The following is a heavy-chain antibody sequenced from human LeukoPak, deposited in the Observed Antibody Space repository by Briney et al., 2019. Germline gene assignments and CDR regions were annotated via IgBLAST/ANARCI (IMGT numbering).Heavy chain of an antibody. CDR2: ISYDGSNK. D-gene: IGHD6-13*01. V-gene: IGHV3-30*03. J-gene: IGHJ6*02. CDR1: GFTFSSYG. Sequence: GGSLRLSCAASGFTFSSYGMHWVRQAPGKGLEWVAVISYDGSNKYYADSVKGRFAISRDNSKSTLYLQMNSLRAEDTAVYYCARDHRSRSSKGDYYYGMDVWGQGTTVTVSS. CDR3: ARDHRSRSSKGDYYYGMDV.